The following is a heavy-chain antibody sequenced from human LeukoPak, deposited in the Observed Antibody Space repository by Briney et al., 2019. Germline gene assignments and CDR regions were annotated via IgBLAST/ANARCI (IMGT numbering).Heavy chain of an antibody. V-gene: IGHV3-23*01. CDR2: ISDIGRT. CDR3: AKAIGIQLWTPIDY. J-gene: IGHJ4*02. Sequence: GGSLRLSCAASGFTFSTYAMSWFRQAPGKGLEWVSGISDIGRTYYPDSVKGRFTISRDNSKNTLYLQMNSLRAEDTAVYYCAKAIGIQLWTPIDYWGQGTLVTVSS. CDR1: GFTFSTYA. D-gene: IGHD5-18*01.